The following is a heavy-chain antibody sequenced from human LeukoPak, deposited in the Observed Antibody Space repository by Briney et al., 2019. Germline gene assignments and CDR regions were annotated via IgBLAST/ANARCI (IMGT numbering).Heavy chain of an antibody. J-gene: IGHJ5*02. CDR1: GGSISSGSYY. CDR3: ARGIYDFWSGYYSTSNWFDP. V-gene: IGHV4-61*02. Sequence: SQTLSLTCTVSGGSISSGSYYWSWIRQPAGKGLEWIGRIYTSGSTNYNPSLKSRVTISVDTSKNQFSLKLSSVTAADTAVYYCARGIYDFWSGYYSTSNWFDPWGQGTLVTVSS. D-gene: IGHD3-3*01. CDR2: IYTSGST.